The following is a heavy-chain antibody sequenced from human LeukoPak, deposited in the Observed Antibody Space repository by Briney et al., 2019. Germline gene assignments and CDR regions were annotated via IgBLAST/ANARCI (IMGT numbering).Heavy chain of an antibody. CDR2: ISSSSSYI. CDR3: ARMRVRGASWDALDI. D-gene: IGHD1-26*01. CDR1: GFTFSSYS. V-gene: IGHV3-21*01. Sequence: GGSLRLSCAASGFTFSSYSMNWVRQAPGKGLEWVSSISSSSSYIYYADSVKGRFTISRDNAKNSLYLQMNSLRAEDTAVYCCARMRVRGASWDALDIWGQGTTVTVSS. J-gene: IGHJ3*02.